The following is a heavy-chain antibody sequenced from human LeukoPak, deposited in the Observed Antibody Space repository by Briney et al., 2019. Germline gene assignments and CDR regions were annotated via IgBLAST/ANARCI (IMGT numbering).Heavy chain of an antibody. Sequence: SETLSLTCTVSGGSISSYYWSWIRQPPGKGLEWIGYIYYSGSTNYNPSLKSRVTISVDTSKNQFSLKLSSVTAADTAVYYCARIPYDYVWGSYRYTVDDDYWGQGTLVTVSS. CDR2: IYYSGST. CDR3: ARIPYDYVWGSYRYTVDDDY. J-gene: IGHJ4*02. V-gene: IGHV4-59*01. D-gene: IGHD3-16*02. CDR1: GGSISSYY.